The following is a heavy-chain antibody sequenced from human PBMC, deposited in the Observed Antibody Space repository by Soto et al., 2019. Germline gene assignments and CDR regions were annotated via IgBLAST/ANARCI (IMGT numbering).Heavy chain of an antibody. V-gene: IGHV1-58*01. Sequence: SVKVSCKASGFTFTSSAVQWVRQARGQRLEWIGWIVDGSDNTNYAQKFQERVTITRDMSTSTAYMELSSLRSEDTAVYYCAAVKGPITTYSSGWNFDYWGQGTLVTVSS. D-gene: IGHD6-19*01. CDR2: IVDGSDNT. J-gene: IGHJ4*02. CDR1: GFTFTSSA. CDR3: AAVKGPITTYSSGWNFDY.